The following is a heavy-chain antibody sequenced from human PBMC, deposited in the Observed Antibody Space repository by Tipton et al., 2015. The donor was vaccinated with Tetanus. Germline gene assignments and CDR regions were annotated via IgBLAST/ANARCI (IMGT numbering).Heavy chain of an antibody. V-gene: IGHV4-59*01. D-gene: IGHD2-15*01. CDR3: VRGNGGNCCHVDS. CDR1: GGSMSGYY. J-gene: IGHJ4*02. CDR2: IYDTGNT. Sequence: TLSLTCIVSGGSMSGYYWSWIRQPPGKGLEWIGYIYDTGNTNYKSSLKSRVTMSVDTSKNQFSPKLTSVTAADTAMYYCVRGNGGNCCHVDSWGRGTLVTVSS.